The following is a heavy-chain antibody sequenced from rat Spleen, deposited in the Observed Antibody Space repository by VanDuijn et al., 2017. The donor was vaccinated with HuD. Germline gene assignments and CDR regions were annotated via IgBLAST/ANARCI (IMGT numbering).Heavy chain of an antibody. J-gene: IGHJ3*01. CDR2: IIYDGSST. CDR1: GFTFSDYA. D-gene: IGHD1-2*01. Sequence: EVQLVESGGGLVQPGRSLKLSCAASGFTFSDYAMAWVRQAPKKGLEWVATIIYDGSSTYYRDSVKGRFTISRDNAKSTLYLQMDSLRSEDTATYYCARHRAAIRGWFAYWGQGTLVTVSS. CDR3: ARHRAAIRGWFAY. V-gene: IGHV5-17*01.